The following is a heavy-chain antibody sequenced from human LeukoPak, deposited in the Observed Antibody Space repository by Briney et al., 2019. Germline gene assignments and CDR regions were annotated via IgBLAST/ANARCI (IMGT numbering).Heavy chain of an antibody. V-gene: IGHV4-4*08. CDR3: ARLIYNTYTNNWRFDY. D-gene: IGHD1-1*01. J-gene: IGHJ4*02. CDR2: ISSSGST. CDR1: GGSISSYY. Sequence: SETLSLTCAVPGGSISSYYWSWIRQPPGKGLECIGYISSSGSTNYNPSLESRVTISKDMSKNQFSLKLSSVTAADTALYYCARLIYNTYTNNWRFDYWGQGTLVTVSS.